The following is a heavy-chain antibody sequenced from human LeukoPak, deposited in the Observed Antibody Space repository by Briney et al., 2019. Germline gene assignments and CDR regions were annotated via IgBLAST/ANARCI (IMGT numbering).Heavy chain of an antibody. CDR2: ISSSSSYT. V-gene: IGHV3-11*06. CDR3: AGTGYSSGWYWGWFDP. D-gene: IGHD6-19*01. J-gene: IGHJ5*02. CDR1: GFTFSDYY. Sequence: GGSLRLSCAASGFTFSDYYMSWIRRAPGKGLEGVSYISSSSSYTNYADSVKGRFTISRDNAKNSLYLQMNSLRAEDTAVYYCAGTGYSSGWYWGWFDPWGQGTLVTVSS.